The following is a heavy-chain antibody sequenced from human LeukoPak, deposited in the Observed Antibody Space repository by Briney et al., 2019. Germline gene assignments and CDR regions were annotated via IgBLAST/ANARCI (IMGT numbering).Heavy chain of an antibody. D-gene: IGHD2-2*01. Sequence: SETLSLTCAVYGGSFSGYYWSWIRQPPGKGLEWIGEINHSGSTNYNPSLKRRVTISVDTSKNQFSLKLSSVTAADTAVYYCARGLYSYHAVPPWGQGPLVTVSS. CDR1: GGSFSGYY. J-gene: IGHJ4*02. CDR3: ARGLYSYHAVPP. CDR2: INHSGST. V-gene: IGHV4-34*01.